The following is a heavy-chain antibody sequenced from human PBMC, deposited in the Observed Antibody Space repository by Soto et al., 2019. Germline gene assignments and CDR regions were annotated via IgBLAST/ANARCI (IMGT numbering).Heavy chain of an antibody. J-gene: IGHJ4*02. CDR1: GFTFTRYS. CDR3: ARESEDLTSNFDN. Sequence: PGGSLTLSCAASGFTFTRYSMNWVRQAPGKGLEWVSSISSTTNYIYYGDSMKGRFTISRDNAKNSLYLEMNSLRAEDTAVYYCARESEDLTSNFDNWGQGTLVTVSS. CDR2: ISSTTNYI. V-gene: IGHV3-21*06.